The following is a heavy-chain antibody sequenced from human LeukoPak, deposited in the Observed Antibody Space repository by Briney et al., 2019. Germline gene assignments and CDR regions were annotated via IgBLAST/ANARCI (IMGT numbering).Heavy chain of an antibody. CDR1: GFTFSSSA. V-gene: IGHV3-23*01. CDR2: ISGSCGST. Sequence: GGSLRLSCATSGFTFSSSAMSWGRQVSGKGLEWVSAISGSCGSTYYADSVKGRFTISRDNSKNTLYLQMNSLRAEDTAVYYCAKSGPLITMIVVVISAFDIWGQGTMVTVSS. J-gene: IGHJ3*02. CDR3: AKSGPLITMIVVVISAFDI. D-gene: IGHD3-22*01.